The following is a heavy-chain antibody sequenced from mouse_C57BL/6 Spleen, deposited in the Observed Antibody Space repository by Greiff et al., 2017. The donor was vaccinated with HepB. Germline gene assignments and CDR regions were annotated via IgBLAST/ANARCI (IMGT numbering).Heavy chain of an antibody. J-gene: IGHJ1*03. CDR3: ARVVADWYFDV. CDR2: ISNGGGST. D-gene: IGHD1-1*01. CDR1: GFTFSDYY. V-gene: IGHV5-12*01. Sequence: DVMLVESGGGLVQPGGSLKLSCAASGFTFSDYYMYWVRQTPEKRLEWVAYISNGGGSTYYPDTVKGRFTISRDNAKNTLYLQMSRLKSEDTAMYYCARVVADWYFDVWGTGTTVTVSS.